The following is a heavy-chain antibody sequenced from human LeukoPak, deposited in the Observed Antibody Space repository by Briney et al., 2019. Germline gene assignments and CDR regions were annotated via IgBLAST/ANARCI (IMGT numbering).Heavy chain of an antibody. CDR1: GFTFSSYD. Sequence: GGFLRLSCAASGFTFSSYDMHWVRQATGKGLEWVSAIGTAGDTYYPGSVKGRFTISRENAKNSLYLQMNSLRAEDTAVYYCAKSPETVRYPYWGQGTLVTVSS. D-gene: IGHD4-4*01. J-gene: IGHJ4*02. CDR2: IGTAGDT. CDR3: AKSPETVRYPY. V-gene: IGHV3-13*01.